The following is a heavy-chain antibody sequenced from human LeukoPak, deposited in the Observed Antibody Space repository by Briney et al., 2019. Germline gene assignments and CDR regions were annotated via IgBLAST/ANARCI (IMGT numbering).Heavy chain of an antibody. V-gene: IGHV3-30*02. CDR3: AKVRRLGGGIAVAGLDY. CDR2: IRYDGSNK. Sequence: GGPLRLSCAASGFTFSSYGMHWVRQAPGKGLEWVAFIRYDGSNKYYADSVKGRFTISRDNSKNTLYLQMNSLRAEDTAVYYCAKVRRLGGGIAVAGLDYWGQGTLVTVSS. J-gene: IGHJ4*02. D-gene: IGHD6-19*01. CDR1: GFTFSSYG.